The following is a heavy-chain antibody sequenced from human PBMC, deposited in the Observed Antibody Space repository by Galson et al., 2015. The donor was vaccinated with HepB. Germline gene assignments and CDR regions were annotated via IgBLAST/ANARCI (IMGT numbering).Heavy chain of an antibody. CDR1: GYSFTSYW. J-gene: IGHJ4*02. CDR3: ARRSYGGCGYGDYPCYFDY. D-gene: IGHD4-17*01. V-gene: IGHV5-51*01. CDR2: IYPGDSDT. Sequence: QSGAEVKKPGESLKISCKGSGYSFTSYWIGWVRQMPGKGLEWMGIIYPGDSDTRYSPSFQGQVTISADKSISTAYLQWSSLKASDTAMYYCARRSYGGCGYGDYPCYFDYWGQGTLVTVSS.